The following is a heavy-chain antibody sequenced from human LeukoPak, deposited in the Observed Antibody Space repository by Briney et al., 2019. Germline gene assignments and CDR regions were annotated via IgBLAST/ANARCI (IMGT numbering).Heavy chain of an antibody. CDR1: GFTFSSYG. CDR3: AREGWLGLSAVRGAYPRYYYYMDV. CDR2: ISYDGSNK. J-gene: IGHJ6*03. V-gene: IGHV3-30*03. D-gene: IGHD3-10*01. Sequence: GRSLRLSCAASGFTFSSYGMHWVRQAPGKGLEWVAVISYDGSNKYYADSVKGRFTISRDNSKNTLYLQMNSLRAEDTAVYYCAREGWLGLSAVRGAYPRYYYYMDVWGKGTTVTISS.